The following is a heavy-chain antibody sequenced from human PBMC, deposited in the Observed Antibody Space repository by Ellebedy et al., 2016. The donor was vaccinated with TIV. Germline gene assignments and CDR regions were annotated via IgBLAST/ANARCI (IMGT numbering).Heavy chain of an antibody. CDR3: ARGSILWSPSLPLV. CDR2: ISSSGSTI. V-gene: IGHV3-11*01. D-gene: IGHD2-21*01. J-gene: IGHJ6*04. CDR1: GFTFNDYY. Sequence: GGSLRLXXAASGFTFNDYYMSWIRQAPGKGLEWVLYISSSGSTIYYADSVKGRFTISRDNAKNSLYLQMNSLRAEDTAVYYCARGSILWSPSLPLVWGKGTTVTVSS.